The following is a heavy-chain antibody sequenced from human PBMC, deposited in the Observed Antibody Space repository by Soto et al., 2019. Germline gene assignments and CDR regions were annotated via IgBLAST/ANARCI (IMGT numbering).Heavy chain of an antibody. CDR3: AREHYDSSGYYYPDY. CDR2: IYYSGIT. D-gene: IGHD3-22*01. Sequence: QVQLQESGPGLVKPSQTLSLTCSVSGDSISSGGHYWSWIRQLPGKGLEWIGYIYYSGITYYNPSLKSRVTISVDTSKNQFSLRLNSVTAADTAIYYCAREHYDSSGYYYPDYWGPGTLVTVSS. CDR1: GDSISSGGHY. J-gene: IGHJ4*02. V-gene: IGHV4-31*03.